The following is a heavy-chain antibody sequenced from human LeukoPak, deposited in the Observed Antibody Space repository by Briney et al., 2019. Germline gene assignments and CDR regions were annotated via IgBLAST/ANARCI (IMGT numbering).Heavy chain of an antibody. CDR1: G. V-gene: IGHV1-18*01. CDR2: INADNGNT. D-gene: IGHD6-19*01. CDR3: ARDEISGGWYNH. J-gene: IGHJ4*02. Sequence: GXSWVRQAXGQXLEWMGWINADNGNTNYAQKFQGRVTMTTDTSTSTAYMELRSLRSDDTAVYYCARDEISGGWYNHWGQGTLVTVSS.